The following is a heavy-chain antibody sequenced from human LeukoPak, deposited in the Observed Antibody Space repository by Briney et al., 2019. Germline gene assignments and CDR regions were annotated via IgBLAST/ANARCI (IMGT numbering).Heavy chain of an antibody. CDR2: INPNSGGT. Sequence: ASVKVSCKASGYTFTGYYMHWVRQAPGQGLEWMGRINPNSGGTNYAQKFQGRVTMTRDTSINTAYRELSRLRSDDTAVYYCASGQWLGEPADYWGQGTLVTVSS. V-gene: IGHV1-2*06. CDR1: GYTFTGYY. J-gene: IGHJ4*02. D-gene: IGHD6-19*01. CDR3: ASGQWLGEPADY.